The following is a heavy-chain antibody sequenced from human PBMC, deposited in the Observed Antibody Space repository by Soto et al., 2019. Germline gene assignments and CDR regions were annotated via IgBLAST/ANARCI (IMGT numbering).Heavy chain of an antibody. CDR1: GVSITDYH. V-gene: IGHV4-59*01. Sequence: QVQLQESGPGLVKPSETLSLTCTVSGVSITDYHWSWIRQSPGRGLEWIGYIFSRGTPNYNPSLKSRVTISVDTSRNQFSLKRNSLTAADTAMYFCAKRFGDYVGWVAPWGQGALVIVSS. D-gene: IGHD4-17*01. CDR3: AKRFGDYVGWVAP. J-gene: IGHJ5*02. CDR2: IFSRGTP.